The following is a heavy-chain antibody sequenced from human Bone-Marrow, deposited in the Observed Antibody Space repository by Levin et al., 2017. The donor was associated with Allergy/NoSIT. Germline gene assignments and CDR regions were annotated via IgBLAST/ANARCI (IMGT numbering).Heavy chain of an antibody. D-gene: IGHD6-19*01. CDR2: INPSGGST. V-gene: IGHV1-46*01. Sequence: ASVKVSCKASGYTFTSYYMHWVRQAPGQGLEWMGIINPSGGSTSYAQKFQGRVTMTRDTSTSTVYMELSSLRSEDTAVYYCARDIAVAGPPRAFDIWGQGTMVTVSS. J-gene: IGHJ3*02. CDR1: GYTFTSYY. CDR3: ARDIAVAGPPRAFDI.